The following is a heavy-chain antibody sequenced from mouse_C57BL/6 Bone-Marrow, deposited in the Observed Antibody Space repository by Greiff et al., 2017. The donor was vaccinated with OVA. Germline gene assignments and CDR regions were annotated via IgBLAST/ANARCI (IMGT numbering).Heavy chain of an antibody. Sequence: VQLQQSGAELVRPGTSVKVSCKASGYAFTNYLLEWVKQRPGQGLEWIGVINPGSGGTNYNEKFKAKATLTADKSSSTAYMQLSSLTSEDSAVYVSARSQLGKDYWGQGTTRTGSS. CDR3: ARSQLGKDY. CDR2: INPGSGGT. CDR1: GYAFTNYL. V-gene: IGHV1-54*01. J-gene: IGHJ2*01. D-gene: IGHD4-1*02.